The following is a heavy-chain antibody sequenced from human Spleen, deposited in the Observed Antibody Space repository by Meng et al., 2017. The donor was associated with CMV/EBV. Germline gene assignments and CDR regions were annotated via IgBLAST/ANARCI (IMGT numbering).Heavy chain of an antibody. V-gene: IGHV3-21*01. D-gene: IGHD6-13*01. Sequence: GGSLRLSCAASGFTFSTYDMHWVRQAPGKGLEWVSSIRSSGTYIYYADSVQGRFTISRDNAKNSLFLQMNSLGAEDTALYWCARVAAPRGLDVWGRGTRVTVSS. CDR1: GFTFSTYD. CDR2: IRSSGTYI. J-gene: IGHJ6*02. CDR3: ARVAAPRGLDV.